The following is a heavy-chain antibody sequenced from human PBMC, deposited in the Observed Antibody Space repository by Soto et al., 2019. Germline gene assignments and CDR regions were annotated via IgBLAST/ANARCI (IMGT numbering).Heavy chain of an antibody. CDR2: ISGSGGST. D-gene: IGHD2-15*01. Sequence: GGSLRLSCAASGFTFSSYAMSWVRQAPGKGLEWVSAISGSGGSTYYADSVKGRFTISRDNSKNTLYLQMNSLRAEDTAVYYWANVGVGVAAIPRYFDYWGQGTLVTVSS. CDR1: GFTFSSYA. V-gene: IGHV3-23*01. CDR3: ANVGVGVAAIPRYFDY. J-gene: IGHJ4*02.